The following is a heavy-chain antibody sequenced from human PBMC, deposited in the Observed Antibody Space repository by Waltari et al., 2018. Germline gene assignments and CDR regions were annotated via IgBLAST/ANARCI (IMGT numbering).Heavy chain of an antibody. V-gene: IGHV4-31*03. D-gene: IGHD1-20*01. Sequence: QVQLQESGPGLVKPSQTLSLTCTVSGGSISSGGYYWSWIRQHPGKGLEWIGYIYYSGSTYYNPSLKSRVTISVDTSKNQFSLKLSSVTAADTAVYYCAREYILNWNDGYNWFDPWGQGTLVTVSS. CDR2: IYYSGST. CDR3: AREYILNWNDGYNWFDP. J-gene: IGHJ5*02. CDR1: GGSISSGGYY.